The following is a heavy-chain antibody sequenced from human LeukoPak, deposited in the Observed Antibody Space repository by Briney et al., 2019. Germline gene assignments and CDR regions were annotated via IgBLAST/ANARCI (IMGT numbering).Heavy chain of an antibody. J-gene: IGHJ3*02. CDR3: AREPTPSTGSSWYRDAFDI. CDR2: ISWNSGSI. Sequence: PGGSLRLSCAASGFTFDDYAMHWVRQAPGKGLEWVSGISWNSGSIGYADSVKGRFTISRDNAKNSLYLQMNSLRAEDTAVYYCAREPTPSTGSSWYRDAFDIWGQGTMVTVSS. D-gene: IGHD6-13*01. CDR1: GFTFDDYA. V-gene: IGHV3-9*01.